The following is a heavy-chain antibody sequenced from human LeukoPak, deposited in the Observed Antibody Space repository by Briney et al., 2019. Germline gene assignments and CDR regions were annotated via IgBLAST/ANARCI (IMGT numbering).Heavy chain of an antibody. J-gene: IGHJ4*02. Sequence: GASVKVSCKASGYTFTSYDINWVRQATGQGLEWMGWMNPNSGNTGYAQKFQGRVTITADESTSTAYMELSSLRSEDTAVYYCARASTPPYYYDSSGYSFFDYWGQGTLVTVSS. CDR3: ARASTPPYYYDSSGYSFFDY. CDR2: MNPNSGNT. D-gene: IGHD3-22*01. V-gene: IGHV1-8*03. CDR1: GYTFTSYD.